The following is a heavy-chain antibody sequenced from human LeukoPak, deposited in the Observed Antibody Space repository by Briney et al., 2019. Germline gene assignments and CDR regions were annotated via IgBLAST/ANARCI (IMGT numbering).Heavy chain of an antibody. CDR2: ISYEGNGRKK. Sequence: RGSLRLSCEASGLTLSRYPMHCVRRGPGEGLEWVAAISYEGNGRKKYYADSVKGRFTISRDNSKNTMYLQMNSLRAEDTALYYGAKERVIAAAGIYDYFDSWGQGTLVMVSS. J-gene: IGHJ4*02. D-gene: IGHD6-13*01. CDR3: AKERVIAAAGIYDYFDS. V-gene: IGHV3-30*04. CDR1: GLTLSRYP.